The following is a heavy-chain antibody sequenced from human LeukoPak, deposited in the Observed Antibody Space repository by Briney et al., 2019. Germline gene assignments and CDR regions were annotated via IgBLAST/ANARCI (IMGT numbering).Heavy chain of an antibody. J-gene: IGHJ4*02. CDR2: ISYDGSNK. D-gene: IGHD2-15*01. Sequence: EGSLRLSCAASGFTFSSYAMHWVRQAPGKGLEWVAVISYDGSNKYYADSVKGRFTISRDNSKNTLYLQMNSLRAEDTALYYCARDGIRYCSGGSCAGLFDYWGQGTLVTVSS. CDR1: GFTFSSYA. V-gene: IGHV3-30-3*01. CDR3: ARDGIRYCSGGSCAGLFDY.